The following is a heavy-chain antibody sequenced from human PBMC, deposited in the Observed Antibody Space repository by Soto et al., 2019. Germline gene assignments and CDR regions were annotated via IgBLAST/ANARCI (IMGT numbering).Heavy chain of an antibody. J-gene: IGHJ4*02. CDR1: GYTFTGYY. CDR3: ARDREARGYYFDY. CDR2: INPNSGGT. Sequence: GASVKVSCKASGYTFTGYYMHWVRQAPGQGLEWMGWINPNSGGTNYAQKFQGWVTMTRDTSISTAYMELSRLRSDDTAVYYCARDREARGYYFDYWGQGTLVTVPS. V-gene: IGHV1-2*04. D-gene: IGHD1-26*01.